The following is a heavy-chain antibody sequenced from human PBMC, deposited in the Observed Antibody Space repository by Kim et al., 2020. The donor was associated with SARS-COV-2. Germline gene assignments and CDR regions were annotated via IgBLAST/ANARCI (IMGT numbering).Heavy chain of an antibody. V-gene: IGHV3-53*01. D-gene: IGHD6-13*01. CDR3: ARGHIAAADSFDY. J-gene: IGHJ4*02. Sequence: YADSVKGRFTISRDNSKNTLYLKMNSLRAEDTAVYYCARGHIAAADSFDYWGQGTLVTVSS.